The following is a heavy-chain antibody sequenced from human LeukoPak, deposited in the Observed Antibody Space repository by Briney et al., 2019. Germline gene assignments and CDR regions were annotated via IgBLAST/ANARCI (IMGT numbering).Heavy chain of an antibody. CDR2: IAYDGTND. CDR1: GFTFSSYG. J-gene: IGHJ4*02. D-gene: IGHD1/OR15-1a*01. V-gene: IGHV3-30*18. CDR3: AKRRAETSNNLHFLVH. Sequence: GGSLRLSCAASGFTFSSYGMHWVRQAPGKGLEWVAVIAYDGTNDNYADSVKGRFTISRDDSKNTLYLQMNNLRAEDTAVYYCAKRRAETSNNLHFLVHWGQGTLVIDAS.